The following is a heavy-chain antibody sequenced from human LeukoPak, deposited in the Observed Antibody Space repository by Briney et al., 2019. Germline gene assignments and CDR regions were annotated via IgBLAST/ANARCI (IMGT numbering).Heavy chain of an antibody. Sequence: GGSLRLSCAVSGFTFSYAWMSGVRQVPGKGREWVGRIKSKTDGGTTNYPAPVKGRLTVSRDDSENTLYLQMNSRKDEDTAVYYCTTHDRVTYYYDYWGQGTLVTVSS. D-gene: IGHD3-9*01. V-gene: IGHV3-15*01. CDR1: GFTFSYAW. J-gene: IGHJ4*02. CDR2: IKSKTDGGTT. CDR3: TTHDRVTYYYDY.